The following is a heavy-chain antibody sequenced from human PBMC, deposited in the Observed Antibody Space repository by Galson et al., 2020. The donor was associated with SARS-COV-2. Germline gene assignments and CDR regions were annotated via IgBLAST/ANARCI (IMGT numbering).Heavy chain of an antibody. CDR2: ISYDGSNK. Sequence: GGSLRLSCAASGFTFSSYAMHWVRQAPGKGLEWVAVISYDGSNKYYADSVKGRFTISRDNSKNTLYLQMNSLRAEDTAVYYCAKGQVTWAHIDSWGQGTLVIVSS. V-gene: IGHV3-30*04. D-gene: IGHD3-16*01. CDR1: GFTFSSYA. J-gene: IGHJ4*02. CDR3: AKGQVTWAHIDS.